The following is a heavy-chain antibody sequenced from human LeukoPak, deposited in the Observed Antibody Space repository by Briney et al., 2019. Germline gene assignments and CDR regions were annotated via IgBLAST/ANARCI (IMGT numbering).Heavy chain of an antibody. Sequence: GESLKISCEGSGYSFTSYWIGWVRQMPGKGLEWMGIIYPGDSDTRYSPSFQGQVTISADKSISTAYLQWSSLKASDTAMYYCARRAVAGTDAFDIWGQGTMVTVSS. V-gene: IGHV5-51*01. D-gene: IGHD6-19*01. J-gene: IGHJ3*02. CDR2: IYPGDSDT. CDR3: ARRAVAGTDAFDI. CDR1: GYSFTSYW.